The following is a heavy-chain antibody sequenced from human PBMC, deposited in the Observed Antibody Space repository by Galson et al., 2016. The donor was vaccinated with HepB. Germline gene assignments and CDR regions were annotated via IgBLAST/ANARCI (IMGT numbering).Heavy chain of an antibody. D-gene: IGHD6-6*01. CDR1: GGFIRSYY. V-gene: IGHV4-59*01. CDR3: ARGASSSSYGSRWFDP. J-gene: IGHJ5*02. CDR2: IYYSGSA. Sequence: LTCTVSGGFIRSYYWSWIRQPPGKGLEWIGYIYYSGSANYNPSLMSRVTISVDSSKNQFSLRLSSVTAADTAVYFCARGASSSSYGSRWFDPWGQGILVTVSS.